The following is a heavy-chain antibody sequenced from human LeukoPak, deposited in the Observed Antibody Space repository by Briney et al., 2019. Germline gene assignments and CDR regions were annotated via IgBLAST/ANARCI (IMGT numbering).Heavy chain of an antibody. V-gene: IGHV3-48*01. J-gene: IGHJ5*02. CDR3: ARAGYYDFWSGIDP. CDR2: ISSSSSNI. D-gene: IGHD3-3*01. Sequence: GSLRLSCAASGFTFSSYSMNWVRQAPGKGPEWVSFISSSSSNIYYARSIKSRFTISRDNAKNSLYLQMNSLRAEDTAVYYCARAGYYDFWSGIDPWGQGTLVTVSS. CDR1: GFTFSSYS.